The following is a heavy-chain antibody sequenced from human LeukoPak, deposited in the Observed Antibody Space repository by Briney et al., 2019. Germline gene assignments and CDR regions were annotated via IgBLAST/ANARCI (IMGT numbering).Heavy chain of an antibody. CDR3: ARSMFASGSYYSRDY. CDR2: IDPSDSYT. D-gene: IGHD3-10*01. CDR1: GYSFTNYW. Sequence: GESLKISCKGSGYSFTNYWISWVRQMPGKGLEWMGRIDPSDSYTNYSPSSQGHVTISADKSISTAYLQWSSLKASDTAMYYCARSMFASGSYYSRDYWGQGTLVTVSS. J-gene: IGHJ4*02. V-gene: IGHV5-10-1*01.